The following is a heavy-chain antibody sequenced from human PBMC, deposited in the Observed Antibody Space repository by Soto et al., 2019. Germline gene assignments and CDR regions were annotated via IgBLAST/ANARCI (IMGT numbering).Heavy chain of an antibody. CDR3: ARHTPAISISDH. CDR1: GGSISSSSYY. CDR2: IYYRGST. J-gene: IGHJ4*02. V-gene: IGHV4-39*01. D-gene: IGHD3-3*01. Sequence: QLQLQESGPGLVKPSETLSLTCTVSGGSISSSSYYWGWIRQPPGKGLEWIGSIYYRGSTYYNPSLKSRVTISVDTSKNQFSLKLSSVTAADTAVYYCARHTPAISISDHWGQGTRVTVSS.